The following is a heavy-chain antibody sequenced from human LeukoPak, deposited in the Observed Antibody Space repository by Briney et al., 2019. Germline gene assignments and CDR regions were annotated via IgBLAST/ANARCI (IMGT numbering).Heavy chain of an antibody. D-gene: IGHD3-22*01. CDR3: ARDSVGHYDSSGYYAY. CDR1: GYTFTSYG. CDR2: IIPILGIA. V-gene: IGHV1-69*04. Sequence: GASVKVSCKASGYTFTSYGISWVRQAPGQGLEWMGRIIPILGIANYAQKFQGRVTITADKSTSTAYMELSSLRSEDTAVYYCARDSVGHYDSSGYYAYWGQGTLVTVSS. J-gene: IGHJ4*02.